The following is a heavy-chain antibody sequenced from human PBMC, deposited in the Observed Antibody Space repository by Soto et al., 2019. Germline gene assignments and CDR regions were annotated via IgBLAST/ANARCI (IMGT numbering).Heavy chain of an antibody. J-gene: IGHJ4*02. V-gene: IGHV4-4*02. Sequence: SETLSLTCDVSGASFSNNNWWSWVRQPPGEGLEWIGEMHHIGSTNYNPSLKSRVTMSVDTSKNQFFLKLNSVTAADTAVYYCTKNSAYAPDYWGQGILVTVSS. CDR2: MHHIGST. CDR3: TKNSAYAPDY. D-gene: IGHD5-12*01. CDR1: GASFSNNNW.